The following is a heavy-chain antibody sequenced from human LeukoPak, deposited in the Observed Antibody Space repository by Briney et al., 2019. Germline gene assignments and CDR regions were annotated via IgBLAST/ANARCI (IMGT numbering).Heavy chain of an antibody. D-gene: IGHD2-15*01. CDR3: ARGYCSGGSCYLVESWLDP. V-gene: IGHV1-2*05. CDR2: INPNSGGT. Sequence: ASVKVSCKASGYTFTSYYMHWVRQAPGQGLEWMGRINPNSGGTDYAQNFQGRVTMTRDTSISTAYMELSRLRSDDTVVYYCARGYCSGGSCYLVESWLDPWGQGTLVTVSS. J-gene: IGHJ5*02. CDR1: GYTFTSYY.